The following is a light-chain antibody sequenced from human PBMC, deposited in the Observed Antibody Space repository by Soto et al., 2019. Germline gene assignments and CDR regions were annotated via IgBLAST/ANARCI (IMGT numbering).Light chain of an antibody. CDR3: RHYVNSQWT. J-gene: IGKJ1*01. V-gene: IGKV3-20*01. CDR1: QSVSSTY. Sequence: EIVLTQSPDTLSLSPGERATLSCRPSQSVSSTYLDWFQQKPGQAPRLLIYAASSRATGLPDRFSGGASATDFTLTISRLQPEDFALYYCRHYVNSQWTFGQGTKVEIK. CDR2: AAS.